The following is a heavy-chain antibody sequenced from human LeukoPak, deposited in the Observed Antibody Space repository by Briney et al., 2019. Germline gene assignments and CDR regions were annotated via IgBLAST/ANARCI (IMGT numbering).Heavy chain of an antibody. D-gene: IGHD3-10*01. CDR1: GDSISSGGYH. V-gene: IGHV4-31*03. CDR2: IYHSGTT. J-gene: IGHJ5*02. CDR3: ARYDGSAKGGWFDP. Sequence: PSETLSLTCTVSGDSISSGGYHWSWIRQHPGKGLEWIGYIYHSGTTYYNPSLKSRVTISIDTSNNQFSLKVSSVTAADTAMYFCARYDGSAKGGWFDPWGQGILVTVSS.